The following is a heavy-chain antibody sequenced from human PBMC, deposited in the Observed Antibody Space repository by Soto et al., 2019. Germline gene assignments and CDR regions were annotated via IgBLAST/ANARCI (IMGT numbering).Heavy chain of an antibody. CDR1: GFTFSSYW. V-gene: IGHV3-7*01. CDR2: IKQDGSEK. Sequence: GESLKISCAASGFTFSSYWMSWVRQAPGKGLEWVANIKQDGSEKYYVDSVKGRFTISRDNAKNSLYLQMNSLRAEDTAVYYCARENGFDAFDIWGQGTMVTVSS. J-gene: IGHJ3*02. CDR3: ARENGFDAFDI.